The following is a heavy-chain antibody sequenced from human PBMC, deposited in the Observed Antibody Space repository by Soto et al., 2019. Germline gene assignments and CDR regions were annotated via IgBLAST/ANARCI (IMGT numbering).Heavy chain of an antibody. J-gene: IGHJ4*02. V-gene: IGHV1-3*01. CDR2: INAGNGNT. D-gene: IGHD3-10*01. Sequence: QVQLVQSGAEVKKPGASVKVSCKASGYTFTSYAMHWVHQAPGQRLEWMGWINAGNGNTKYSQKFQGRVTITRDTSASTAYMELSSLRSEDTAVYYCARDMGFGLSDYWGQGPLVTVSS. CDR3: ARDMGFGLSDY. CDR1: GYTFTSYA.